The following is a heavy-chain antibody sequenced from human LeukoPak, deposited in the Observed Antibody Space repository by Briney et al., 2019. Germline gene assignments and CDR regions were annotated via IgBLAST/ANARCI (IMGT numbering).Heavy chain of an antibody. CDR3: AKVLDNYYGSGSYHLFDY. J-gene: IGHJ4*02. V-gene: IGHV3-23*01. CDR2: ISGSGGST. CDR1: GFTFSNAW. D-gene: IGHD3-10*01. Sequence: GGSLRLSCAASGFTFSNAWMNWVRQAPGKGLEWVSAISGSGGSTYYADSVKGRFTISRDNSKNTLYLQMNSLRAEDTAVYYCAKVLDNYYGSGSYHLFDYWGQGTLVTVSS.